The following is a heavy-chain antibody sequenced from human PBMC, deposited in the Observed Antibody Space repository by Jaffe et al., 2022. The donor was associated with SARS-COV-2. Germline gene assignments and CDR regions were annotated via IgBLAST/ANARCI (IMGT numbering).Heavy chain of an antibody. CDR3: ARRYYDSSGYYEGEEYFQH. D-gene: IGHD3-22*01. J-gene: IGHJ1*01. CDR2: IYYSGST. CDR1: GGSISSSSYY. Sequence: QLQLQESGPGLVKPSETLSLTCTVSGGSISSSSYYWGWIRQPPGKGLEWIGSIYYSGSTYYNPSLKSRVTISVDTSKNQFSLKLSSVTAADTAVYYCARRYYDSSGYYEGEEYFQHWGQGTLVTVSS. V-gene: IGHV4-39*01.